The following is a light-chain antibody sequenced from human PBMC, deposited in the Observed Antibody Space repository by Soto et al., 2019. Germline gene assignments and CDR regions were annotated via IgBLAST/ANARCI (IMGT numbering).Light chain of an antibody. CDR2: DVS. J-gene: IGLJ1*01. Sequence: QSALTQPRSVSGSPGQSVTISCTGTSSDVGGYNYVSWYQQHPGKAPKVMIYDVSERPSGVPDRFSGSKSGNTAYLTISGIQAEDEGDYYCCSYAGSTRYVFGTGTKLTVL. CDR1: SSDVGGYNY. V-gene: IGLV2-11*01. CDR3: CSYAGSTRYV.